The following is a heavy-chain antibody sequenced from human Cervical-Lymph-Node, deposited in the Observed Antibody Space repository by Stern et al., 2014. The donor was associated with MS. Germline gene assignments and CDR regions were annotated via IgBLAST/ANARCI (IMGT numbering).Heavy chain of an antibody. CDR1: GGSFSGYY. Sequence: QVQLQQWGAGLLKPSETLSLTCAVYGGSFSGYYWSWIRQPPGKGLEWIGEINHSGSTNYNPSLQSPVTLSVDTSKNQFSLKLSSVTAADTAVYYCARGGETYGDYLFGWYFDLWGRGTLVTVSS. J-gene: IGHJ2*01. CDR3: ARGGETYGDYLFGWYFDL. D-gene: IGHD4-17*01. V-gene: IGHV4-34*01. CDR2: INHSGST.